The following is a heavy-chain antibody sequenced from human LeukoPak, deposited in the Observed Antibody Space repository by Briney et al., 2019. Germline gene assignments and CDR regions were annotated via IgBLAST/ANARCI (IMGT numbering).Heavy chain of an antibody. J-gene: IGHJ4*02. CDR2: IRSKAYGGTT. CDR1: GFTFSSYW. V-gene: IGHV3-49*04. CDR3: TRDLWFGEFDY. Sequence: PGGSLRLSCAASGFTFSSYWMSWVRQAPGKGLEWVGFIRSKAYGGTTEYAASVKGRFTISRDDSKSIAYLQMNSLKTEDTAVYYCTRDLWFGEFDYWGQGTLVTVSS. D-gene: IGHD3-10*01.